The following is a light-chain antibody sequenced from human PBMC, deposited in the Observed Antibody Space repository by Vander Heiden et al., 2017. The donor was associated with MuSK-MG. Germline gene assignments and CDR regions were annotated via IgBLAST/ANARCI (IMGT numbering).Light chain of an antibody. Sequence: DIVMTQSPDSLAVSLGERATINCKSSQSVLYSSNNKNYLAWYQQKPGQTPKLLIYWASTRESGVPDRFSGSGSGTDFTLTISSLKAEDVAVYYCQQYYRNQFTFGPGTKVDIK. V-gene: IGKV4-1*01. J-gene: IGKJ3*01. CDR1: QSVLYSSNNKNY. CDR2: WAS. CDR3: QQYYRNQFT.